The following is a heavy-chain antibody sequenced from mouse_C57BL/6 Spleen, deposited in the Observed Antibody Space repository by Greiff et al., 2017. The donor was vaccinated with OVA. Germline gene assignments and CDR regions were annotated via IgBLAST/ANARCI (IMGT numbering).Heavy chain of an antibody. J-gene: IGHJ3*01. CDR1: GYTFTDYY. V-gene: IGHV1-26*01. CDR2: INPNNGGT. Sequence: EVQLQQSGPELVKPGASVKISCKASGYTFTDYYMNWVKQSHGKSLEWIGDINPNNGGTSYNQKFKGKATLTVDKSSSTAYMELRSLTSEDSAVYYCARSGYAGWGQGTLVTVSA. CDR3: ARSGYAG.